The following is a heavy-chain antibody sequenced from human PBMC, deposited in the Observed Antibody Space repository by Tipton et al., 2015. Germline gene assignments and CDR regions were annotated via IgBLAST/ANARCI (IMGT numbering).Heavy chain of an antibody. D-gene: IGHD3-22*01. CDR2: IHKSGTT. J-gene: IGHJ4*02. CDR1: GGSIRIYS. CDR3: ATAYYFDSRAAYYFDN. V-gene: IGHV4-4*08. Sequence: TLSLTCNVSGGSIRIYSWSWIRQPPGKGLEWIGYIHKSGTTNYNPSLNSRVTISVDTSKYQFSLKLSSVTAADTAVYYCATAYYFDSRAAYYFDNWGQGTLVTVSS.